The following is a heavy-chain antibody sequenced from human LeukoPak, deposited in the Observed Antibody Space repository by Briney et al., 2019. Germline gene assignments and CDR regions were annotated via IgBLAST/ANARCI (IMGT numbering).Heavy chain of an antibody. CDR3: ARGVLANWFDS. CDR2: ISSSGSTI. Sequence: GGSLRLSCAASGFTFSSYEMNWVRQAPGKGLEWVSYISSSGSTIYYADSVKGRFTISRDNAKNSLYLQMNSLRAEDTAVYYCARGVLANWFDSWGQGTLVTVSS. CDR1: GFTFSSYE. D-gene: IGHD6-6*01. V-gene: IGHV3-48*03. J-gene: IGHJ5*01.